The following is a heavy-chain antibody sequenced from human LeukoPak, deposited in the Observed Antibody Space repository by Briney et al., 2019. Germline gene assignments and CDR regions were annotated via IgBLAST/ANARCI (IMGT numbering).Heavy chain of an antibody. CDR2: SHSSSTTI. J-gene: IGHJ5*02. CDR3: TRERLSDYYDSRGFYP. D-gene: IGHD3-22*01. V-gene: IGHV3-48*02. Sequence: GGSLSLSCSASGFTCSSYSRKWVRQAPGRGLEWLAYSHSSSTTIYYADSVSGRFTVSRDNAKNSLYLQMNSLRDEDTAVYYWTRERLSDYYDSRGFYPWGQGTLVTVSS. CDR1: GFTCSSYS.